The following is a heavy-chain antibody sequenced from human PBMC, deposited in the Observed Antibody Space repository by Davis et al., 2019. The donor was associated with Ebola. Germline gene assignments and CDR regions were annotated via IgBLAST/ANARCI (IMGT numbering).Heavy chain of an antibody. D-gene: IGHD6-6*01. J-gene: IGHJ6*03. CDR3: ARYIAARTYYYYYYYMDV. CDR2: IYWNDDK. V-gene: IGHV2-5*01. Sequence: SGPTLVKPTQTLTLTCTFSGFSLSTSGVGVGWIRQPPGKALEWPALIYWNDDKRYSPSLKSRLTITKDTSKNQVVLTMTNMDPVDTATYYCARYIAARTYYYYYYYMDVGGKGTTVTVSS. CDR1: GFSLSTSGVG.